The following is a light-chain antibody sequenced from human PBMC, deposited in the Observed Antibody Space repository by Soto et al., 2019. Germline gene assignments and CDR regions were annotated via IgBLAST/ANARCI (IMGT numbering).Light chain of an antibody. J-gene: IGLJ3*02. CDR2: EVS. CDR3: SSFAGSNSWV. V-gene: IGLV2-8*01. CDR1: SSDVGAYYY. Sequence: QSALAQPPSASGSLGQSVTISCTGTSSDVGAYYYVSWYQQHPGKAPKLMIYEVSKRPSGVPDRISGSKSGNTASLTVSGLQAEDEADYYCSSFAGSNSWVFGGGTKLTVL.